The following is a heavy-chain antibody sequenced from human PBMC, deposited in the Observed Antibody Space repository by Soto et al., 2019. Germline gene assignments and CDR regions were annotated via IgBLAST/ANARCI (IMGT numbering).Heavy chain of an antibody. CDR2: IYHTGTT. CDR1: GDSIRSSY. J-gene: IGHJ4*02. V-gene: IGHV4-59*03. CDR3: AKISDGSNDETMFTVFGN. D-gene: IGHD6-13*01. Sequence: PSDTLSLTCTVSGDSIRSSYWTLIRQAPGRGLEWIGDIYHTGTTNYNPSLKSRVSISVDTSKNQFSLRLRSVTAADTAIYFCAKISDGSNDETMFTVFGNWGEGTLVTASS.